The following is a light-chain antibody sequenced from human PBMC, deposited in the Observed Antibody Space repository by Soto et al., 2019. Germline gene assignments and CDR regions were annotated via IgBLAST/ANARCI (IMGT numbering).Light chain of an antibody. V-gene: IGKV1-39*01. CDR1: QSIGTY. CDR2: AAS. Sequence: DIQMTQSPSSLSASVGDRVTITCRASQSIGTYLNWYQQQSGKATKFLIYAASTLQSGVPSRFSGNGSGTDFTLTISNLQPEDFATYYCQQIYTTSLTFGGGTKMEIK. J-gene: IGKJ4*01. CDR3: QQIYTTSLT.